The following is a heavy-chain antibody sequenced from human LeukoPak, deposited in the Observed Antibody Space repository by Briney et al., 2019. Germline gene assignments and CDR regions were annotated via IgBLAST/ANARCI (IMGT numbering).Heavy chain of an antibody. CDR2: ISNDGSTT. CDR3: ARERGFNYFDY. CDR1: GFTFSNYW. V-gene: IGHV3-74*01. Sequence: GGSLRLSCAASGFTFSNYWIHWVRQAPGKGLVWVSRISNDGSTTAYADFVKGGFTLSRDNAKSTLYLQMNSLRAEDTALYYCARERGFNYFDYWGPGTLVTVSS. J-gene: IGHJ4*02.